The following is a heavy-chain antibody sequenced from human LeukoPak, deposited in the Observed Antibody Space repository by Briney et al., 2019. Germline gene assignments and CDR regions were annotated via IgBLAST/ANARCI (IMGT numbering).Heavy chain of an antibody. CDR2: IYSGGST. Sequence: GGSLRLSCAASGFTVSSNYMSWVRRAPGKGLEWVSVIYSGGSTYYADSVKGRFTISRDNSKNTLYLQMNSLRAEDTAVYYCARDRPSSRDAFDIWGQGTMVTVSS. CDR3: ARDRPSSRDAFDI. CDR1: GFTVSSNY. J-gene: IGHJ3*02. V-gene: IGHV3-53*01. D-gene: IGHD6-13*01.